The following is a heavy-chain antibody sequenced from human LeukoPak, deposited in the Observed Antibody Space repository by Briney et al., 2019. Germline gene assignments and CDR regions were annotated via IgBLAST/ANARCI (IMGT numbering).Heavy chain of an antibody. D-gene: IGHD7-27*01. CDR1: GFTCIDYA. CDR3: ANAPPTGEGYYFYYMDV. CDR2: VNGRVATT. J-gene: IGHJ6*03. V-gene: IGHV3-23*01. Sequence: GGSLRLSCAASGFASGFTCIDYAGSCVRQAPGKGPEWVASVNGRVATTYYADSVKRRFTISKDNTKNTIYLPMIRLGADDTAIYFCANAPPTGEGYYFYYMDVWGKGTTVTVSS.